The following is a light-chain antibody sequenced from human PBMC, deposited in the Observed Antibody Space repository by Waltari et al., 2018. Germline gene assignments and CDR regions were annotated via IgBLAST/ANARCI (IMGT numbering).Light chain of an antibody. Sequence: QSALTQPASVSGSPGQSITISCTGTSSDVGGYEYVSWYQQYPGKAPKLMIYEVRNRPSGVSNRFSGSKSGNMASLTISGLQAEDEADYYCSSVTRSSTWVFGGGTKLTVL. CDR2: EVR. CDR1: SSDVGGYEY. V-gene: IGLV2-14*01. CDR3: SSVTRSSTWV. J-gene: IGLJ3*02.